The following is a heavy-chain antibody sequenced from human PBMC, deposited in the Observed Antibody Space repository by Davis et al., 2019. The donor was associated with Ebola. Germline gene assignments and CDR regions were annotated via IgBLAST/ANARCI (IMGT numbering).Heavy chain of an antibody. CDR2: ISTNGETT. D-gene: IGHD2-15*01. CDR1: GFTFSSYA. Sequence: GESLKTPCSAPGFTFSSYAMHRVRQAPGKGLESVSRISTNGETTYYAESVKGRFTISRDNSKDTLYHQMRSLRTEDTAVYYCVKDRFTVVVVHGGFDFWGQGALVTVSS. J-gene: IGHJ4*02. CDR3: VKDRFTVVVVHGGFDF. V-gene: IGHV3-64D*06.